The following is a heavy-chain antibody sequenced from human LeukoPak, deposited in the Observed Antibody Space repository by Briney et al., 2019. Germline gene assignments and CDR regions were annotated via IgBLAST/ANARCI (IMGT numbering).Heavy chain of an antibody. Sequence: GASLRLSCAASGFTFSSYAMSWVRQAPGKGLELGSAISGSGGSTYYADSVEGRFTISRDNSKNTLYLQMNSLRAEDTAVYYCAKDTGYYDSSGYYHHYWGQGTLVTVSS. D-gene: IGHD3-22*01. J-gene: IGHJ4*02. CDR3: AKDTGYYDSSGYYHHY. CDR2: ISGSGGST. CDR1: GFTFSSYA. V-gene: IGHV3-23*01.